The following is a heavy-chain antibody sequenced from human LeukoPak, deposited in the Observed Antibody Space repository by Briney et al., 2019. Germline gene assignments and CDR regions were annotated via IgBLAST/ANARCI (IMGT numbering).Heavy chain of an antibody. J-gene: IGHJ4*02. Sequence: SETLSLTCTVSGGSISSYYWSWIRQPPGKGLEWIGYIYYSGSTNYNPSLKSRVTISVDTSKNQFSLKLSSVTAADTAVYYCASWGLSLPMGFDYWGQGTLVTVSS. V-gene: IGHV4-59*01. CDR2: IYYSGST. D-gene: IGHD3-16*01. CDR1: GGSISSYY. CDR3: ASWGLSLPMGFDY.